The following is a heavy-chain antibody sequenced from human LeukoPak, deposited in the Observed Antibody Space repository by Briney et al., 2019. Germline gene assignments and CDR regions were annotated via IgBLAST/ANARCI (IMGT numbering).Heavy chain of an antibody. Sequence: GGSLRLSCAASGFTFSSYAMSWVRQAPGKGLEWVSAISGSGGSTYYADSVKGRFTISRDNSKNTLYLQMNSLRAEDTAVYYCANPPTRRPYYYYSMDFWGKGTTVTVSS. CDR2: ISGSGGST. CDR3: ANPPTRRPYYYYSMDF. J-gene: IGHJ6*03. V-gene: IGHV3-23*01. CDR1: GFTFSSYA.